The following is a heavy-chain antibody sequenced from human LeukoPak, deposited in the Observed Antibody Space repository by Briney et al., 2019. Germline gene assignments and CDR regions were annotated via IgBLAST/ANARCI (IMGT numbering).Heavy chain of an antibody. CDR3: ARVTSYFYYMDV. Sequence: GGSLRLSCAASGFTFSTYAMHWVRQAPGKGLEYVSGISTNGGTTYYANSVKGRFTISRDNSKNTLFLQMGSLRAEDMAVYYCARVTSYFYYMDVWGKGATVTVSS. CDR2: ISTNGGTT. V-gene: IGHV3-64*01. D-gene: IGHD3-16*01. J-gene: IGHJ6*03. CDR1: GFTFSTYA.